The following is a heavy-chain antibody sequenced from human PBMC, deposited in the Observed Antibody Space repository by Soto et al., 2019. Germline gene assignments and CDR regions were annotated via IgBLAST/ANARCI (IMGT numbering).Heavy chain of an antibody. D-gene: IGHD1-26*01. Sequence: PSETLSLTCTVSGGSIGSSRHYWGWIRQPPGKGLQWIGSIYFSGNTYYNPSLQSRATMSVDTSENQFSLTLGSVTAADTAVYYCARLPIMYDGIVILRVGFFDYRGQGTLVTGSS. CDR3: ARLPIMYDGIVILRVGFFDY. J-gene: IGHJ4*02. CDR2: IYFSGNT. V-gene: IGHV4-39*01. CDR1: GGSIGSSRHY.